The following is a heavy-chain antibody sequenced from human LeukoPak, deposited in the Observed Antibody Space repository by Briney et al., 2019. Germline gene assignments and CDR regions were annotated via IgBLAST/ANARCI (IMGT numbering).Heavy chain of an antibody. Sequence: GGSLRLSCAASGFTFSSYEMNWVRQAPGKGLEWVSYISSGGNTIYYADSVIGRFTISRDNAKNSLYLQMNSLRAEDTAVYYCARDYGGNSDYWGQGTLVNVSS. V-gene: IGHV3-48*03. CDR3: ARDYGGNSDY. CDR2: ISSGGNTI. CDR1: GFTFSSYE. J-gene: IGHJ4*02. D-gene: IGHD4-23*01.